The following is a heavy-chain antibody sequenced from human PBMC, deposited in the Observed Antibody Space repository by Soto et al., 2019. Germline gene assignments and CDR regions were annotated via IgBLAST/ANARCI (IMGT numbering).Heavy chain of an antibody. CDR1: GGTFSSYA. J-gene: IGHJ6*02. Sequence: GASVKVSCKASGGTFSSYAISWVRQAPGQGLEWMGGIIPIFGTANYAQKFQGRVTITADESTSTAYMELSSLRSEDTAVYYCASLLDQPVVPAAITNYYYYGMDVWGQGTTVTVS. D-gene: IGHD2-2*01. CDR3: ASLLDQPVVPAAITNYYYYGMDV. V-gene: IGHV1-69*13. CDR2: IIPIFGTA.